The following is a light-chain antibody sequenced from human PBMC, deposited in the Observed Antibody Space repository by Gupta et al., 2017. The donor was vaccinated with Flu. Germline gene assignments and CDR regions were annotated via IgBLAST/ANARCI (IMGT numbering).Light chain of an antibody. J-gene: IGLJ1*01. CDR3: CSHAVTFYV. Sequence: SGSPGQSVTISCTGTNSDYVSWYQHHPGNAPRLIIYDVSERPSGVPDRFSGSKSGTTASLTISGLQAEDEADYYCCSHAVTFYVFGPGTEVTVL. CDR1: NSDY. CDR2: DVS. V-gene: IGLV2-11*01.